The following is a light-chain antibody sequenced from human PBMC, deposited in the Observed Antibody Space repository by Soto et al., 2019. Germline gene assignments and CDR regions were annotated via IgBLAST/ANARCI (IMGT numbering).Light chain of an antibody. J-gene: IGKJ4*01. CDR2: AAS. CDR1: QSVSDY. V-gene: IGKV1-39*01. CDR3: QQSSSSPLT. Sequence: DLHLTQSPSSLSASVGDRVTITCRASQSVSDYLNWYQQKGGKAPKLLIYAASTLQSGVPSRFSGSGSGTGFTLTITSLQPEDFGTYYCQQSSSSPLTFGGGTKVEIK.